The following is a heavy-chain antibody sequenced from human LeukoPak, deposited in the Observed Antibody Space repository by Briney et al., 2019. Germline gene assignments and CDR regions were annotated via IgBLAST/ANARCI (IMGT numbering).Heavy chain of an antibody. Sequence: GGSLRVSCAASGFTFSSYAMSWVRQAPGKGLEWVSAISGSGGSTYYADSVKGRFTISRDNSKNTLYLQMNSLRAEDTAVYYCAKDRADSSGYYYFHYNWFDPWGQGTLVTVSS. J-gene: IGHJ5*02. D-gene: IGHD3-22*01. CDR2: ISGSGGST. CDR1: GFTFSSYA. CDR3: AKDRADSSGYYYFHYNWFDP. V-gene: IGHV3-23*01.